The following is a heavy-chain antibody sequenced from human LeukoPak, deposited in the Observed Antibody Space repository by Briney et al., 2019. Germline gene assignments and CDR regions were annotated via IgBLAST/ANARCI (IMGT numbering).Heavy chain of an antibody. D-gene: IGHD1-1*01. J-gene: IGHJ3*02. V-gene: IGHV4-59*08. CDR1: GGSISSYY. CDR3: TRPFLGGIDAFDI. Sequence: SETLSLTCTVSGGSISSYYWSWIRQPPGKGLEWIGYIYYSGSTNYNPSLKSRVTISVDTSKNQFSLKLSSVTAADTAVYYCTRPFLGGIDAFDIWGRGTMVTVSS. CDR2: IYYSGST.